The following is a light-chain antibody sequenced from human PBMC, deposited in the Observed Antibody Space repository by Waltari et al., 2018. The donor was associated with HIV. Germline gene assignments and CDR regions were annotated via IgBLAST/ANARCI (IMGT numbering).Light chain of an antibody. CDR1: SSDVGGYNY. J-gene: IGLJ2*01. CDR2: EVS. CDR3: NSYTSSSTLV. Sequence: QSALTQPACVSGSPGQSITISCTGTSSDVGGYNYVSWYQQHPGKAPKLMIYEVSNRPSGVSNRFSGSKSGNTASLTISGLQAEDEADYYCNSYTSSSTLVFGGGTKLTVL. V-gene: IGLV2-14*01.